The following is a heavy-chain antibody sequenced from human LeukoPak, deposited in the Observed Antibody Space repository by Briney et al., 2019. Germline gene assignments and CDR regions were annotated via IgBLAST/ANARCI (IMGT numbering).Heavy chain of an antibody. D-gene: IGHD4-17*01. CDR1: GYSISSGYY. J-gene: IGHJ6*03. V-gene: IGHV4-38-2*02. CDR3: ARVSYGDFSYYYYMDV. Sequence: PSETLSLTCTVSGYSISSGYYWGWIRQPPGKGLEWIGSIYHSGSTYYNPSLKSRVTISVDTSKNQFSLKLSSVTAADTAVYYCARVSYGDFSYYYYMDVWGKGTTVTVSS. CDR2: IYHSGST.